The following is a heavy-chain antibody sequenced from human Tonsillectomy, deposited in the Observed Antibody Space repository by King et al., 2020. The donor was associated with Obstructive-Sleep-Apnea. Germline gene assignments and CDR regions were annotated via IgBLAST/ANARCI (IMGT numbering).Heavy chain of an antibody. D-gene: IGHD6-19*01. Sequence: QLVQSGSELKKPGASVKVSCKSSGYTFTNYALNWVRQAPGQGLEWMGWINTNTGNPTYAQDFTGRFVFSLDTSVSTAYLQISSLKAEDTAVYYCTRDPDTSGWYYWGQGTLVTVSS. CDR1: GYTFTNYA. CDR3: TRDPDTSGWYY. J-gene: IGHJ4*02. CDR2: INTNTGNP. V-gene: IGHV7-4-1*02.